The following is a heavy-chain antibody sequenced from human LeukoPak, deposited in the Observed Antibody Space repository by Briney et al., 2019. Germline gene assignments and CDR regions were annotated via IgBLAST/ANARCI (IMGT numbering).Heavy chain of an antibody. Sequence: SETLSLTCAVYGGSFSGYYWSWIRQPPGKGLEWIGEINHSGSTNYNPSLKSRVTISVDRSKNQFSLKLSSVTAADTAVYYCARQGYCSSTSCYPFDYWGQGTLVTVSS. D-gene: IGHD2-2*01. V-gene: IGHV4-34*01. J-gene: IGHJ4*02. CDR3: ARQGYCSSTSCYPFDY. CDR2: INHSGST. CDR1: GGSFSGYY.